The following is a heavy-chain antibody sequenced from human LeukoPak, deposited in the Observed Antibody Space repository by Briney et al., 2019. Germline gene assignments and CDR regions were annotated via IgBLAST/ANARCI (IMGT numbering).Heavy chain of an antibody. V-gene: IGHV1-69*04. Sequence: SVTVSCTASGGTFSSYAISWVGQAPGKGLEGMGRIIPILGIANYSQKFQGRVTITPDKSTSTAYMELSSLRSEDTAVYYCAREEQQQLVPLDYWGQGTLVTVPS. CDR2: IIPILGIA. CDR1: GGTFSSYA. J-gene: IGHJ4*02. CDR3: AREEQQQLVPLDY. D-gene: IGHD6-13*01.